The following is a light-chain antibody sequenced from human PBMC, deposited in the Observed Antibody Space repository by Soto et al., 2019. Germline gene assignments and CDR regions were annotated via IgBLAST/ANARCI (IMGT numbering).Light chain of an antibody. CDR2: DDN. CDR1: SSKIGGNS. Sequence: QSVLTQPPSVSAAPGQKVTISCSGSSSKIGGNSVSWYQQLPGTAPKLLIYDDNKRPSGIPDRFSGSKSGTSATLGITGFQTGDEADYYCGSWDSSLSAYVLGTGTKV. CDR3: GSWDSSLSAYV. J-gene: IGLJ1*01. V-gene: IGLV1-51*01.